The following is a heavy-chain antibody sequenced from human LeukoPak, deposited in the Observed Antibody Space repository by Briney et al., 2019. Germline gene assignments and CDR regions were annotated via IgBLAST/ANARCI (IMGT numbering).Heavy chain of an antibody. V-gene: IGHV3-23*01. CDR3: AKDRFGYSSSAALDY. Sequence: GGSLRLSCAASGFTFSSYAMSWVRQAPGKGREWVSAISGSGGSTYYADSVKGRFTISRDNSKNTLYLQMNSLRAEDTAVYYCAKDRFGYSSSAALDYWGQGTLVTVSS. D-gene: IGHD6-6*01. CDR2: ISGSGGST. CDR1: GFTFSSYA. J-gene: IGHJ4*02.